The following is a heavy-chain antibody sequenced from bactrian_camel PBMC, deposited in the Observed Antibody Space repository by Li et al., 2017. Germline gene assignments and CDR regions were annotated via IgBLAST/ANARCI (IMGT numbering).Heavy chain of an antibody. Sequence: DVQLVESGGGSVQTGGSLRLSCAASGLTYSSYCMGWFRRAPGKEREGVVTIDSDGSTTYADSVKGRFTISQDNAKNTIYLEMNSLKPEDAAMYYCAAKNRGGCGFTSLYEYTTGAGGPRSPSP. V-gene: IGHV3S10*01. CDR1: GLTYSSYC. CDR3: AAKNRGGCGFTSLYEYTT. J-gene: IGHJ4*01. CDR2: IDSDGST. D-gene: IGHD1*01.